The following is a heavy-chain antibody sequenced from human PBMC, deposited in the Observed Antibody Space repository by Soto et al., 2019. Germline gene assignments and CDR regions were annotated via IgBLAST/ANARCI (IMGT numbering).Heavy chain of an antibody. D-gene: IGHD3-10*01. V-gene: IGHV1-3*01. Sequence: QVQLVQSGAEVKKPGASVKVSCKASGYTFTAYPMHWVRQAPGQRLEWMGWINVANGDTGYSQKFQGRVTVTRETSERTVYMELSRLTSEDTAVYYCARKDYYGAGIYYFDHWGKGTLVTVSS. CDR3: ARKDYYGAGIYYFDH. CDR1: GYTFTAYP. CDR2: INVANGDT. J-gene: IGHJ4*02.